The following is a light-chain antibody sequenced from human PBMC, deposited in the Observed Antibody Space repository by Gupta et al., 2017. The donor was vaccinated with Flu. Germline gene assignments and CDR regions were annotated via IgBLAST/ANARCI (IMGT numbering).Light chain of an antibody. J-gene: IGKJ2*01. V-gene: IGKV2-30*02. CDR1: QRLVHRDGNTY. CDR3: RQGVHWPYT. Sequence: VTLGKPASISCRSSQRLVHRDGNTYLNWFQQRPGQSPRRLIYKVSNRDSGVPDRISGSGSGADFTLKISGVEAEDVGIYYCRQGVHWPYTFGQGTKLEIK. CDR2: KVS.